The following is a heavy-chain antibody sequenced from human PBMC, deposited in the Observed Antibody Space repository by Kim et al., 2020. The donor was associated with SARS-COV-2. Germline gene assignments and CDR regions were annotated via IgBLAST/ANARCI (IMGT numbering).Heavy chain of an antibody. V-gene: IGHV3-23*01. CDR2: ISASGAAT. CDR1: AFTFNKFA. Sequence: GGSLRLSCAGSAFTFNKFAMAWVRQAPGKGLEWVAGISASGAATYYADSVKGRFTISRDNSKNTLNLQMNSLRVEDSATYYWAKYERSSSFFFDYFYSWGQGSLVTVS. CDR3: AKYERSSSFFFDYFYS. D-gene: IGHD3-22*01. J-gene: IGHJ4*02.